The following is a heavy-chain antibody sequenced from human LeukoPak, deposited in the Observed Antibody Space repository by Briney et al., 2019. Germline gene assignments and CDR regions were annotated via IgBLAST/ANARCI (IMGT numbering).Heavy chain of an antibody. CDR1: GYTFKNYD. Sequence: ASVKVSCKASGYTFKNYDINWVRQATGQGLEWMGWMNPNSGNTGFAQKFQDRVSMTRDTSINTAYMELTSLRSGDSAVYYCARATPGGLHGYSFDYWGQGTVVTVYS. D-gene: IGHD5-24*01. J-gene: IGHJ4*02. CDR2: MNPNSGNT. CDR3: ARATPGGLHGYSFDY. V-gene: IGHV1-8*02.